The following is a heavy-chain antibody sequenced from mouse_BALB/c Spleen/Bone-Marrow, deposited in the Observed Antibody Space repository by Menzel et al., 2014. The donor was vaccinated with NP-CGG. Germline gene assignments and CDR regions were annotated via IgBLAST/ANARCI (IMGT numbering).Heavy chain of an antibody. Sequence: VQLKESGAELVKPGASVKLSCTASGFNIKDTYMHWVKQRPEQGLEWIGRIDPANGNTKYDPKFQGKATITADTSSNTAYLQLSSLTSEDTAVYYCASYYYGSSSFAYWGQGTMVTDSA. V-gene: IGHV14-3*02. CDR3: ASYYYGSSSFAY. CDR2: IDPANGNT. J-gene: IGHJ3*01. D-gene: IGHD1-1*01. CDR1: GFNIKDTY.